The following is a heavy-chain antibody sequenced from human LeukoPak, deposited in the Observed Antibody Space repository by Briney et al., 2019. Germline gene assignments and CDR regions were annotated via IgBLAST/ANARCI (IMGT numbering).Heavy chain of an antibody. V-gene: IGHV4-59*12. CDR3: ARSGGDYYGSGSSYFDY. CDR1: GGSISSYY. CDR2: IYYSGST. J-gene: IGHJ4*02. Sequence: SETLSLTCTVSGGSISSYYWSWIRQPPGKGLEWIGYIYYSGSTNYNPSLKSRVTISVDTSKNQFSLKLTSVTAADTAVYYCARSGGDYYGSGSSYFDYWGQGTLVTVSS. D-gene: IGHD3-10*01.